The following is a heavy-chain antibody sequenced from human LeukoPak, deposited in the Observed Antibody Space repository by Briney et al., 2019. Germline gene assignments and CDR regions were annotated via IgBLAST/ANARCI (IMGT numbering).Heavy chain of an antibody. V-gene: IGHV1-46*01. D-gene: IGHD2-21*02. J-gene: IGHJ3*02. CDR1: GNTFTSYY. Sequence: ASVKVSCKASGNTFTSYYIHWVRQAPGQGLEWMGIINPSGGSTTYAQILQGRVTMTRDTSTSTVYMELSSLRSEDTAVYYCVRVVTPSAYDIWGQGTMVTVSS. CDR2: INPSGGST. CDR3: VRVVTPSAYDI.